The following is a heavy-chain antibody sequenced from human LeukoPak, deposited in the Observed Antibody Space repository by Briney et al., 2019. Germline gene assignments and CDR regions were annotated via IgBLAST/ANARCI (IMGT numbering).Heavy chain of an antibody. CDR2: IYYSGST. Sequence: PSETLSLTCTVSGGSISSGSYYWGWIRQPPGKGLEWIGSIYYSGSTYYNPSLKSRVTISVDTSKNQFSLKLSSVTAADTAVYYCARHSVRFGETREFDYWGQGTLVTVSS. CDR3: ARHSVRFGETREFDY. V-gene: IGHV4-39*01. J-gene: IGHJ4*02. CDR1: GGSISSGSYY. D-gene: IGHD3-10*01.